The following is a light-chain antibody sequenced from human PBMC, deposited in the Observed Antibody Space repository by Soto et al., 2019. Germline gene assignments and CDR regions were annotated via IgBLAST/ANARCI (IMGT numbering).Light chain of an antibody. J-gene: IGLJ1*01. Sequence: SYELTQPPSVSVSPGQTASITCSEDKLGDKYVCWYQQRPGQSPVLVIYQDNRRPSGIPERFSGSNSGNTATLTISGTQALDEADYYCQAWDSSTLFVFGAGTKVTVL. CDR3: QAWDSSTLFV. CDR2: QDN. V-gene: IGLV3-1*01. CDR1: KLGDKY.